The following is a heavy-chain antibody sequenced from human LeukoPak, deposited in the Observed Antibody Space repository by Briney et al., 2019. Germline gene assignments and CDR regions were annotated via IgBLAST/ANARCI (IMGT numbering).Heavy chain of an antibody. V-gene: IGHV4-30-4*01. D-gene: IGHD3-3*01. Sequence: PSETLSLTCTVSGGSISSGDYYWGWIRQPPGTGLEWIGYIYYSGSTYYNPSLKSRVTISVDTSKNQFSLKLSSVTAADTAVYYCARENYDFWSGSSGGMDVWGQGTTVTVSS. CDR2: IYYSGST. CDR1: GGSISSGDYY. CDR3: ARENYDFWSGSSGGMDV. J-gene: IGHJ6*02.